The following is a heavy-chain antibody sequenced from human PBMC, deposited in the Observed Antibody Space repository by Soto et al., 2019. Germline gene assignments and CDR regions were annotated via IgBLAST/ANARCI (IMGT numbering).Heavy chain of an antibody. CDR2: ISGSGAST. V-gene: IGHV3-23*01. J-gene: IGHJ4*02. D-gene: IGHD1-26*01. CDR1: AFTFTSYA. CDR3: ESHLTEGKLGALYY. Sequence: GGSLRLSCSASAFTFTSYAMSWVRQAPGKGLEWVSAISGSGASTYYADFVKGRFTISRDNPKNTLYLQMNSLRAEDTAVYYCESHLTEGKLGALYYRGQGILVPGSP.